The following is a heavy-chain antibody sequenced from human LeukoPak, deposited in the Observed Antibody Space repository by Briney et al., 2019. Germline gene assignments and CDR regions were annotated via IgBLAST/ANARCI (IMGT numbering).Heavy chain of an antibody. CDR2: INHSGST. Sequence: SETLSLTCAVYGGSFSGYYWSWIRQPPGKGLEWIGEINHSGSTNYNPSLKSRVTISVDTSKNQFSLKLSSVTAADTAVYYCARGTRYSSCWYRAHWFDPWGQGTLVTVSS. CDR1: GGSFSGYY. CDR3: ARGTRYSSCWYRAHWFDP. D-gene: IGHD6-13*01. V-gene: IGHV4-34*01. J-gene: IGHJ5*02.